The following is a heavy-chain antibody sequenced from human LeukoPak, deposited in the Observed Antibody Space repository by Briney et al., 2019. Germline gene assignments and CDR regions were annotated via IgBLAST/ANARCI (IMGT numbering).Heavy chain of an antibody. V-gene: IGHV1-46*01. CDR3: AREFRTTTWSFDAFDL. Sequence: ASVKVSFKASGNTFSSYYMHWVRQAPGQGLEWMGIINPDGGSTRYAQMFQGRVTMTSDTSTSTVYMEVSSLRSEDTAVYYCAREFRTTTWSFDAFDLWGQGTMVTVSS. CDR2: INPDGGST. CDR1: GNTFSSYY. J-gene: IGHJ3*01. D-gene: IGHD1/OR15-1a*01.